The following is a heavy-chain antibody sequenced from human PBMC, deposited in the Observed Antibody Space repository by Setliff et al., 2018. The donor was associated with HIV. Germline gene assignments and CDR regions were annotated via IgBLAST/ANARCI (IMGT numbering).Heavy chain of an antibody. CDR3: AIDFPASAFYLSDAFLTNS. Sequence: PGGSLRLSCTASGFTFSDYWMHWVRRGPGRGLEWVSRIGRDGTVANYSDSVKGRFTISRDDSRNTLYLHMNNLRVDDTATYYCAIDFPASAFYLSDAFLTNSWGQGTLVTVSS. CDR2: IGRDGTVA. CDR1: GFTFSDYW. J-gene: IGHJ5*02. D-gene: IGHD3-16*01. V-gene: IGHV3-74*01.